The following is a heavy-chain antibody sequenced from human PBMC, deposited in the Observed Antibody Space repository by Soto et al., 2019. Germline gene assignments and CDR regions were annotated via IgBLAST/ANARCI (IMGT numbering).Heavy chain of an antibody. CDR2: IYYSGST. Sequence: KPSGTLSLPCTVSGGSISSSSYYWGWIRQPTGKGVEWIGSIYYSGSTYYNPSLKSRVTISVDTSKNQFSLKLSSVTGAATAVSFCARQGPDYDILTGYYTPSYYFDYWGQGTLVTVSS. CDR1: GGSISSSSYY. CDR3: ARQGPDYDILTGYYTPSYYFDY. V-gene: IGHV4-39*01. D-gene: IGHD3-9*01. J-gene: IGHJ4*02.